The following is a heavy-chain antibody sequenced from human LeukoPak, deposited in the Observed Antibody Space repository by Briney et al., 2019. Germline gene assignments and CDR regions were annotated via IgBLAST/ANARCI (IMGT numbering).Heavy chain of an antibody. Sequence: SETLSLTCAVYGESLSGYHWSWIRQPPGNGLEWIGEINYRGSTNYNPSLKSRVTISLDTSKNQFSLKLSSVTAADTAIYYCARGNLEWAAGTRWFDPWGQGTLVTVSS. D-gene: IGHD6-13*01. CDR3: ARGNLEWAAGTRWFDP. J-gene: IGHJ5*02. CDR1: GESLSGYH. V-gene: IGHV4-34*01. CDR2: INYRGST.